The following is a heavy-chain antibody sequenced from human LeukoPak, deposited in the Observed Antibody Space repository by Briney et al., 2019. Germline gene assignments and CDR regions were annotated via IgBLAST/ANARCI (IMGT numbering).Heavy chain of an antibody. V-gene: IGHV4-4*07. CDR3: ARVGFSVNYFDY. Sequence: SETLSLTCTVSGGSISSYYWSWIRQPAGKGLEWIGRIYTSGSTNYNPSLKSRATMSVDTSKNQFSLKLSSVTAADTAVYYCARVGFSVNYFDYWGQGTLVTVSS. CDR2: IYTSGST. J-gene: IGHJ4*02. D-gene: IGHD3-3*01. CDR1: GGSISSYY.